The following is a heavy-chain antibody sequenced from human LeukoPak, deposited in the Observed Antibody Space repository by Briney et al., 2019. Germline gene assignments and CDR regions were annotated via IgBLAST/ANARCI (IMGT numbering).Heavy chain of an antibody. CDR3: AREYGDSRGDYYYGMDV. Sequence: PSETLSLTCTVSGGSISSYYWSWIRQPPRKGLEWIGYIYYSGSTNYNPSLKSRVTISVDTSKNQFSLKLSSVTAADTAVYYCAREYGDSRGDYYYGMDVWGQGTTVTISS. J-gene: IGHJ6*02. D-gene: IGHD4-17*01. V-gene: IGHV4-59*01. CDR2: IYYSGST. CDR1: GGSISSYY.